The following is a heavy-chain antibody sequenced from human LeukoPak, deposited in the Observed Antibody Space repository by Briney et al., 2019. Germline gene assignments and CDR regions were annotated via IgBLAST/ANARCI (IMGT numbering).Heavy chain of an antibody. CDR1: GGSISSYY. CDR2: IYTSGST. D-gene: IGHD4-17*01. Sequence: SETLSLTCTVSGGSISSYYWSWIRQPAGKGLEWIGRIYTSGSTNYNPSLKSRVTMSVDTSKNQFSLKLSSVTAADTAVYYCARGEDDYGDYALDYWGQGTLVTVSS. CDR3: ARGEDDYGDYALDY. V-gene: IGHV4-4*07. J-gene: IGHJ4*02.